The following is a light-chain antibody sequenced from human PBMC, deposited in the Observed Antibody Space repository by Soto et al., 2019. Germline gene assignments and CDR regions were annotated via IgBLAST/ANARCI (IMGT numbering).Light chain of an antibody. Sequence: DIQMTQSPSSLSASVGDRVTITCRASQSISKYLNWYQQKPGKAPNLLIYATSNLQSGVPSRFSGSGSGTDFTLTITSLQAEDFATYFCQQSYTTPRTFGHGTKLEIK. CDR2: ATS. V-gene: IGKV1-39*01. J-gene: IGKJ2*01. CDR3: QQSYTTPRT. CDR1: QSISKY.